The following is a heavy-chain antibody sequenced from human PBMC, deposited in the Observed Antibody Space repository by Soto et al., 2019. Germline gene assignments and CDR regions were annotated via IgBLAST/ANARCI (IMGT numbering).Heavy chain of an antibody. Sequence: EVQLVESGGGLVQPGGSLRLSCAASGFTFSSYETNWVRQAPGKGLEWVSYISSSGSTIYYADSVKGRFTISRDNAKNSLYLQMNSLRAEDTAVYYCASGFAIYYFDYWGQGTLVTVSS. V-gene: IGHV3-48*03. J-gene: IGHJ4*02. CDR1: GFTFSSYE. CDR2: ISSSGSTI. CDR3: ASGFAIYYFDY. D-gene: IGHD3-3*01.